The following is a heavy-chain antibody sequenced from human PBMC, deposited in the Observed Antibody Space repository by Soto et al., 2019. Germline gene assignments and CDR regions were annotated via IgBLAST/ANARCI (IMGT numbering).Heavy chain of an antibody. D-gene: IGHD3-9*01. Sequence: PGGSLRLSCAASGFTFSSYSMNWVRQAPGKGLEWVSSISSSSSYIYYADSVKGRFTISRDNAKSSLYLQMNSLRAEDTAVYYCARSLGPYYDILTGYWGADAFDIWGQGTMVTVSS. V-gene: IGHV3-21*01. CDR1: GFTFSSYS. CDR3: ARSLGPYYDILTGYWGADAFDI. CDR2: ISSSSSYI. J-gene: IGHJ3*02.